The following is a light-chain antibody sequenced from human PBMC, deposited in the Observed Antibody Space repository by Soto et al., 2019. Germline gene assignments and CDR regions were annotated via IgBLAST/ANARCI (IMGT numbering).Light chain of an antibody. CDR3: QQYSSYPWT. CDR2: DAS. CDR1: HSMSSW. J-gene: IGKJ1*01. V-gene: IGKV1-5*01. Sequence: DIQMTQSPPTLSASVGDRVTITCRASHSMSSWLAWYQQKPGKAPKVLIYDASRLESGVPSRFSGSESGTEFTLTISSLHPDDFATYFCQQYSSYPWTFGQGTKVDIK.